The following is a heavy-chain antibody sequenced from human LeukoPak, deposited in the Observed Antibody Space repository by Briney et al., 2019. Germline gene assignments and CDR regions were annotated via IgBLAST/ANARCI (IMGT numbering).Heavy chain of an antibody. D-gene: IGHD1-26*01. CDR1: GYTFTGYY. J-gene: IGHJ6*03. V-gene: IGHV1-2*02. Sequence: ASVKVSCKASGYTFTGYYMHWVRQAPGQGLEWMGWINPNSGGTNYAQKFQGRVTVTRDTSISTAYMELSRLRSDDTAVYYCASNSGSYPPPYYYYYYMDVWGKGTTVTVSS. CDR2: INPNSGGT. CDR3: ASNSGSYPPPYYYYYYMDV.